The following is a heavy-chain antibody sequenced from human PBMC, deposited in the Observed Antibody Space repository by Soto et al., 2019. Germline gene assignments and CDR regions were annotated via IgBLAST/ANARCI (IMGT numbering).Heavy chain of an antibody. CDR3: ARGKDVVLTDYFDY. CDR2: IYYSGST. J-gene: IGHJ4*02. V-gene: IGHV4-59*01. Sequence: SGTLSLTCTVSGGSISSYYWSWIRQPPGKGLEWIGYIYYSGSTNYNPSLRSRVTISVDTSKNQFSLKLSSVTAADTAVYYCARGKDVVLTDYFDYWGQGTLVTVSS. CDR1: GGSISSYY. D-gene: IGHD2-21*02.